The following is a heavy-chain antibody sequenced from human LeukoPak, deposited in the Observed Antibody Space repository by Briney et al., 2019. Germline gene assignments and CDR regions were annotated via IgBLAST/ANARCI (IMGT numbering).Heavy chain of an antibody. CDR1: GFTFGTYT. CDR2: IFGSGDGT. CDR3: AKDRGPDGRWNFDF. V-gene: IGHV3-23*01. Sequence: GGSLRLSCAASGFTFGTYTMNWVRQAPGKGREWVSGIFGSGDGTYYADSVKGRFTISRDNSKNTLYLQMNSLRAEDTAVYYCAKDRGPDGRWNFDFWGQGILVTVSS. J-gene: IGHJ4*02. D-gene: IGHD1-1*01.